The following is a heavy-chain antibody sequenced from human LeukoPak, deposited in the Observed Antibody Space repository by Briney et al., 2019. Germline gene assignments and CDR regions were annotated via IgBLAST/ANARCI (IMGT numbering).Heavy chain of an antibody. Sequence: PSETLSLTCAVYGGSFSGYYWSWIRQPPGKGLEWIGEINHSGSTNYNPSLKSRVTISVDTSKNQFSLKLSSVTAADTAVYYCARKENDINWFDPWGQGTLVTVPS. D-gene: IGHD3-9*01. CDR3: ARKENDINWFDP. CDR2: INHSGST. CDR1: GGSFSGYY. V-gene: IGHV4-34*01. J-gene: IGHJ5*02.